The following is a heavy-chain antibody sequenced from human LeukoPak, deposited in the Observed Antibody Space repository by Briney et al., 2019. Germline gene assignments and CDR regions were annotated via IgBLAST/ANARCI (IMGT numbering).Heavy chain of an antibody. J-gene: IGHJ4*02. CDR3: ARYRGYE. Sequence: GGSLRLSCAASGFIFRSFWMSWVRQAPGKRLEWVANIKQNGAEEYYMDSVKGRFTISRDNAKNLVSLQMNSLRVEDTALYYCARYRGYEWGQGTLVTVSS. D-gene: IGHD5-12*01. CDR1: GFIFRSFW. CDR2: IKQNGAEE. V-gene: IGHV3-7*03.